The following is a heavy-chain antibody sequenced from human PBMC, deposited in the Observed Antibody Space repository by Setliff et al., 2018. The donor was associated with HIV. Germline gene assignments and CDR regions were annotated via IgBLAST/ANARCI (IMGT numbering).Heavy chain of an antibody. CDR2: IYYTGNT. CDR1: GGSISSSSYH. J-gene: IGHJ6*03. CDR3: ARHRDPPGTSWIYYYYYMDL. D-gene: IGHD6-13*01. Sequence: SETLSLTCTVSGGSISSSSYHWNWIRQPPGKGLEWIGYIYYTGNTNYNPSLKSRVTISLDTSKNQFSLKLSSVTAADTGVYYCARHRDPPGTSWIYYYYYMDLWGEGTTVTAP. V-gene: IGHV4-61*05.